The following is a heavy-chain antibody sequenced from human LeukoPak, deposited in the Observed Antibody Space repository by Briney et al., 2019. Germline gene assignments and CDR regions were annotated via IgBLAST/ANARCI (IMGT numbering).Heavy chain of an antibody. CDR1: GGTFSSYA. D-gene: IGHD3-3*01. CDR2: IIPIFGTA. CDR3: ASGGTIFGVVTAITYNWFDP. Sequence: ASVKVSCKASGGTFSSYAISWVRQAPGQGLEWMGGIIPIFGTANYAQKFQGRVTITTDESTSTAYMELSSLRSEDTAVYYCASGGTIFGVVTAITYNWFDPWGQGTLVTVSS. V-gene: IGHV1-69*05. J-gene: IGHJ5*02.